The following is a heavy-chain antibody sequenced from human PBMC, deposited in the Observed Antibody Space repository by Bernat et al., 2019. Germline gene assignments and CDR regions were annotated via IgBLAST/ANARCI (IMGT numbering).Heavy chain of an antibody. CDR1: GGSFSGYY. CDR3: ARGLGCSSTSGHPRSSNYDELSQHVDV. Sequence: QVQLQQWGAGLLKPSETLSLTCAVYGGSFSGYYWSWIRQPPGKGLEWSGEINHSGSTNSNPSLKSRVTISVETSKNPFSLQLSSVTAAATAVYYCARGLGCSSTSGHPRSSNYDELSQHVDVWGKGTTVTVSS. J-gene: IGHJ6*04. D-gene: IGHD2-2*01. CDR2: INHSGST. V-gene: IGHV4-34*01.